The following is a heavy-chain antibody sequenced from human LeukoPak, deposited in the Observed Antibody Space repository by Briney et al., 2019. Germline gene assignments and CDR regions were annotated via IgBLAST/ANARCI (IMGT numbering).Heavy chain of an antibody. CDR1: GITFSDYY. D-gene: IGHD5-18*01. J-gene: IGHJ4*02. CDR2: ISSSGSTI. V-gene: IGHV3-11*01. Sequence: GGALRLSCAASGITFSDYYMSWIRQAPGKGREGVSYISSSGSTIYYADSVKGRFTISRDNAKNSLYLQMNSLRAEDTAVYYCAREGYSYGPFDYWGQGTLVTVSS. CDR3: AREGYSYGPFDY.